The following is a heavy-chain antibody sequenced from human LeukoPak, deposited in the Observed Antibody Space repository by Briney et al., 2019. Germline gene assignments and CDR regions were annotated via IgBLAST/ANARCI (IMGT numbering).Heavy chain of an antibody. Sequence: PGGSLRLSCAASGFTFSSYGMHWVRQAPGKGLEWVAFIRYDGSNKYYADSVKGRFTISRDNSKNTLYLQMNSLRAEDTAVYYCAKERFGELFLFDYWGQGTLVTVSS. D-gene: IGHD3-10*01. V-gene: IGHV3-30*02. CDR3: AKERFGELFLFDY. CDR1: GFTFSSYG. J-gene: IGHJ4*02. CDR2: IRYDGSNK.